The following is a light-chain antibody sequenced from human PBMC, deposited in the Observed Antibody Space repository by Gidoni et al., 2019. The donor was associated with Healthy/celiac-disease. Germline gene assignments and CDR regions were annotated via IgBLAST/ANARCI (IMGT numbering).Light chain of an antibody. J-gene: IGKJ4*01. CDR1: QSVSSSY. Sequence: EIVFTQSPGTLSLSPGERATLSCRASQSVSSSYLAWYQQKPGQAPRLLIYGASSRATGIPDRFSGSGSGTDFTLTISRLEPEDFAVYYCQQYGSPLQTFGGGTKVEIK. CDR3: QQYGSPLQT. CDR2: GAS. V-gene: IGKV3-20*01.